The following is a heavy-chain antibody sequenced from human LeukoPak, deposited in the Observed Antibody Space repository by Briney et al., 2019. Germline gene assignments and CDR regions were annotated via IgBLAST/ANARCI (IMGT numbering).Heavy chain of an antibody. Sequence: SVKVSCKASGVSFRSYAISWVRQAPGQGLEWIAEIIPIFGTTNYAQKFKGRVTVTGDESKNTAYMKLSSLRSEDTAVYYCARGVVVVAALVQYYYGMDVWGQETTVTVSS. J-gene: IGHJ6*02. V-gene: IGHV1-69*13. CDR2: IIPIFGTT. CDR3: ARGVVVVAALVQYYYGMDV. CDR1: GVSFRSYA. D-gene: IGHD2-15*01.